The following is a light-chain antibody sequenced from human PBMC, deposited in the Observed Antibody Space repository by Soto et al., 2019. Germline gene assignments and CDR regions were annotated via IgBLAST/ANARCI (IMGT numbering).Light chain of an antibody. Sequence: IVLTQSPVTLALSPGERAVLSCRASQSVSTSLAWYQHKPGQAPRLFIYDASKRAPGIPARFSGSGSGTDFTLTISSLEPEDFAVYYCQVRDVWPSFGQGTKAEI. CDR3: QVRDVWPS. CDR2: DAS. V-gene: IGKV3-11*01. J-gene: IGKJ1*01. CDR1: QSVSTS.